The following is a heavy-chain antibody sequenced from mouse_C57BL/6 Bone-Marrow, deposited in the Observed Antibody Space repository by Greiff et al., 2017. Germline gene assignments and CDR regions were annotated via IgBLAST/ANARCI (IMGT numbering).Heavy chain of an antibody. Sequence: QVQLKQSGAELMKPGASVKLSCKATGYTFTGYWIEWVKQRPGHGLEWIGEILPGSGSTNYNEKFKGKATFTADTSSNTAYMQLSRLTTADSDNYYCARCDYYGFTYYAMDYWGQGTSVTVSS. J-gene: IGHJ4*01. D-gene: IGHD1-1*01. V-gene: IGHV1-9*01. CDR2: ILPGSGST. CDR1: GYTFTGYW. CDR3: ARCDYYGFTYYAMDY.